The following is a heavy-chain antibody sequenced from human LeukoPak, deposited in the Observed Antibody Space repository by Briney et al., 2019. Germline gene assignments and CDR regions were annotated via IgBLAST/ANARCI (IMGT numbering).Heavy chain of an antibody. Sequence: SETLSLTCTVSGGSTSSYYWSWLRQPPGKGLEWIGYSFFSGSTNYNPSLKSRVTISLDTSKNQFSLRLNSVTAADTAVYYCARGGLSSGWYGWGQGTLVTVSS. V-gene: IGHV4-59*01. CDR3: ARGGLSSGWYG. CDR2: SFFSGST. D-gene: IGHD6-19*01. J-gene: IGHJ4*02. CDR1: GGSTSSYY.